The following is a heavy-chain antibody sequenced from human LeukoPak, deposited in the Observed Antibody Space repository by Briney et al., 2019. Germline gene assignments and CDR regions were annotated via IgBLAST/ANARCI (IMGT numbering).Heavy chain of an antibody. V-gene: IGHV3-9*03. J-gene: IGHJ4*02. CDR1: GFTFDDYA. CDR2: ISWNSGSI. CDR3: AKAKQTYYYDSSGYYVGHYFDY. D-gene: IGHD3-22*01. Sequence: GGSLRLSCAASGFTFDDYAMHWVRQAPGKGLEWVPGISWNSGSIGYADSVKGRFTISRDNAKNSLYLQMNSLRAEDMALYYCAKAKQTYYYDSSGYYVGHYFDYWGQGTLVTVSS.